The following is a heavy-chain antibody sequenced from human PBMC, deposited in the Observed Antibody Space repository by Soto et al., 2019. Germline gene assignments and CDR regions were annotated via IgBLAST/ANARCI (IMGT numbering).Heavy chain of an antibody. CDR3: ARDGGVVAASTYFEY. V-gene: IGHV1-2*02. CDR2: FNPNSGGT. D-gene: IGHD2-15*01. CDR1: GYTFTGYY. Sequence: GASEKVSCKASGYTFTGYYMYWVRHAPGQGLEWMVWFNPNSGGTNYAQKFQGRVTMTRDTSISTANMQLSRLRCADTAVYYCARDGGVVAASTYFEYLGQGTLVTVSS. J-gene: IGHJ4*02.